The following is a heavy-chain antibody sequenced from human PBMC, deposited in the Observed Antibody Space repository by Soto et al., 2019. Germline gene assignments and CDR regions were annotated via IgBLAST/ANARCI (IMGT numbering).Heavy chain of an antibody. CDR3: ARQGAYRTGNHFHY. J-gene: IGHJ4*02. CDR1: GYSFTTYW. Sequence: EVQLVQSGAEVKKPGESLKISCKGSGYSFTTYWIGWVRQMPGKGLEWMGIIYAGGSEIRYSPSFQGQVSISVDSSSSTAYLQWSSLKASDTAMYDCARQGAYRTGNHFHYWGQGPLVTVSS. V-gene: IGHV5-51*01. D-gene: IGHD3-16*01. CDR2: IYAGGSEI.